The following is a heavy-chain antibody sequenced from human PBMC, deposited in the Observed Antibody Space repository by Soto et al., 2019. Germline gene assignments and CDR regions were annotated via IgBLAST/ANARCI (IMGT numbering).Heavy chain of an antibody. D-gene: IGHD3-22*01. V-gene: IGHV1-2*04. CDR3: ARDKYDSSGYYQDYYYYYGMDV. Sequence: ASVKVSCKASGYTFTGYYMHWVRQAPGQGLEWMGWINPNSGGTNYAQKFQGWVTMTRDTSISTAYMELSRLRSDDTAVYYCARDKYDSSGYYQDYYYYYGMDVWGQGTTVTVSS. CDR2: INPNSGGT. J-gene: IGHJ6*02. CDR1: GYTFTGYY.